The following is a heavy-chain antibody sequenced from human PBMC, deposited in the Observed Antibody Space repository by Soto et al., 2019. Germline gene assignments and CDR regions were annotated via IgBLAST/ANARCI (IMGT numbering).Heavy chain of an antibody. Sequence: PSETLSLTCAVSGGSISSGGYYWSWIRQHPGKGLEWIGYIYYSGSTYYNPSLKSRVTISVDTSKNQFSLKLSSVTAADTAVYYCAREVIAAAGNNWFDPWGQGTLVTVSS. J-gene: IGHJ5*02. CDR2: IYYSGST. D-gene: IGHD6-13*01. CDR3: AREVIAAAGNNWFDP. V-gene: IGHV4-31*11. CDR1: GGSISSGGYY.